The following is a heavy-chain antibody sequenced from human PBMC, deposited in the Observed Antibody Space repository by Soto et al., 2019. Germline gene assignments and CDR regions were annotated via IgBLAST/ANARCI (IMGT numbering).Heavy chain of an antibody. CDR1: GFTFSNYA. D-gene: IGHD2-21*02. CDR2: ISGGGDTS. V-gene: IGHV3-23*01. Sequence: GGSLRLSCAVSGFTFSNYAISWVRQAPGKGLEWVSIISGGGDTSYYADSVKGRFTISRDNSRNTLYLQMNSLRAGDSAKYYCAKEGTSDLYYFDYWGPGTLVTVSS. CDR3: AKEGTSDLYYFDY. J-gene: IGHJ4*02.